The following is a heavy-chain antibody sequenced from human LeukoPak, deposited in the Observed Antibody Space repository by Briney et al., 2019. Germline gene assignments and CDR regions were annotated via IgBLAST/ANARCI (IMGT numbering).Heavy chain of an antibody. CDR2: ISSSSNYV. Sequence: PGGSLRLSCAASGFTFSDYAMNWVRQAPGKGLEWVSSISSSSNYVYYAASVQGRFTISRDNTKNSLYLQMNSLRAEDTAVYYCTRDFDWFRNQYDYWGQGTLATVSS. CDR3: TRDFDWFRNQYDY. CDR1: GFTFSDYA. J-gene: IGHJ4*02. V-gene: IGHV3-21*01. D-gene: IGHD3-9*01.